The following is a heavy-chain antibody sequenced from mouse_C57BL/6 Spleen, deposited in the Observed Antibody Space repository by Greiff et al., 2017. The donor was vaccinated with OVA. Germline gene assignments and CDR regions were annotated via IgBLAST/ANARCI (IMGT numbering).Heavy chain of an antibody. CDR2: IDPNSGGT. CDR1: GYTFTSYW. CDR3: ARGYGSSYVDWFAY. V-gene: IGHV1-62-3*01. D-gene: IGHD1-1*01. Sequence: QVQLQQPGAELVKPGASVKLSCKASGYTFTSYWMHWVKQRPGRGLEWIGRIDPNSGGTSYNQKFKGKATLTVDKSSSTAYMELRSLTSEDSAVYYCARGYGSSYVDWFAYWGQGTLVTVSA. J-gene: IGHJ3*01.